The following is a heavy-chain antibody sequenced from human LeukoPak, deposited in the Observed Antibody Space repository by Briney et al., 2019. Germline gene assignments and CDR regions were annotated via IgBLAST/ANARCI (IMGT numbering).Heavy chain of an antibody. V-gene: IGHV1-2*02. D-gene: IGHD3-16*01. Sequence: ASVKVSCKASGYTFTSYDINWVRQATGQGLEWMGWINPNSGGTNYAQKFQGRVTMTRDTSISTAYMELSRLRSDDTAVYYCARDFFMITFGGVINDAFDIWGQGTMVTVSS. CDR2: INPNSGGT. J-gene: IGHJ3*02. CDR3: ARDFFMITFGGVINDAFDI. CDR1: GYTFTSYD.